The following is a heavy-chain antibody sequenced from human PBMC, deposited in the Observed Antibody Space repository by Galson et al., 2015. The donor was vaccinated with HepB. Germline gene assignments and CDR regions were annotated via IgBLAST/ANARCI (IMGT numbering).Heavy chain of an antibody. CDR3: ARWGGAARRNGVHYYYGMDV. J-gene: IGHJ6*02. Sequence: SLRLSCAASGFTFSSYDMHWVRQATGKGLEWVSAIGTAGDPYYPGSVKGRFTISRENAKNSLYLQMNSLRAGDTAVYYCARWGGAARRNGVHYYYGMDVWGQGTTVTVSS. V-gene: IGHV3-13*05. CDR1: GFTFSSYD. CDR2: IGTAGDP. D-gene: IGHD6-6*01.